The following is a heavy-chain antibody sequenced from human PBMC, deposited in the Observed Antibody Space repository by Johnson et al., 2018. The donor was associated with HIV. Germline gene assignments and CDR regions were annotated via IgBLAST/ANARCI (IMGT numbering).Heavy chain of an antibody. V-gene: IGHV3-20*04. J-gene: IGHJ3*02. Sequence: VQLVESGGGVVRPGGSLRLSCAASGFTFDDYGMNWVRQVPGKGLEWVCGINWNGGSTRYGDSVKGRFTISRDNAKNSLYVQMNSLRAEDTGLYFCARDKYGVHWGTYDIWGQGKMVTGSS. CDR3: ARDKYGVHWGTYDI. D-gene: IGHD2-8*01. CDR2: INWNGGST. CDR1: GFTFDDYG.